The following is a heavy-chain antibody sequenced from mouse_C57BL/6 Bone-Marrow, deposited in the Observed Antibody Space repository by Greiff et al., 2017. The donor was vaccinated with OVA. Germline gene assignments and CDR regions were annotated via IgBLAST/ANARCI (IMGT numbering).Heavy chain of an antibody. D-gene: IGHD1-1*01. V-gene: IGHV1-85*01. CDR2: IYPRDGST. CDR1: GYTFTSYD. Sequence: VMLVESGPELVKPGASVKLSCKASGYTFTSYDINWVKQRPGQGLEWIGWIYPRDGSTKYNEKFKGKATLTVDTSSSTAYMELHSLTSEDSAVYFCASPVTTVVDAYYFDYWGQGTTLTVSS. CDR3: ASPVTTVVDAYYFDY. J-gene: IGHJ2*01.